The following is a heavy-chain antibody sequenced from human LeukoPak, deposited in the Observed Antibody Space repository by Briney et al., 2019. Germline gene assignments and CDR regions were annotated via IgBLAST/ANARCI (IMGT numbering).Heavy chain of an antibody. J-gene: IGHJ4*02. D-gene: IGHD6-13*01. CDR3: ARHSSSYYLLDY. CDR2: INHSGST. Sequence: PSETLSLTCAVYGGSFSGYYWSWIRQPPGKGLEWIGEINHSGSTNYNPSLKSRVAISVDTSKNQFSLKLSSVTAADTAVYYCARHSSSYYLLDYWGQGTLVTVSS. V-gene: IGHV4-34*01. CDR1: GGSFSGYY.